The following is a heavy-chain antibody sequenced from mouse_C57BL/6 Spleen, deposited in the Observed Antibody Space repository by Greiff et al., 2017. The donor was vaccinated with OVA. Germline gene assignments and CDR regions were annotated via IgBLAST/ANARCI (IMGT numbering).Heavy chain of an antibody. CDR2: ISYDGSN. CDR3: ARFTTVVEGYWYFDV. J-gene: IGHJ1*03. V-gene: IGHV3-6*01. CDR1: GYSITSGYY. D-gene: IGHD1-1*01. Sequence: EVQLQQSGPGLVKPSQSLSLTCSVTGYSITSGYYWNWIRQFPGNKLEWMGYISYDGSNNYNPSLKNRISITRDTSKNQFFLKLNSVTTEDTATYYCARFTTVVEGYWYFDVWGTGTTVTVSS.